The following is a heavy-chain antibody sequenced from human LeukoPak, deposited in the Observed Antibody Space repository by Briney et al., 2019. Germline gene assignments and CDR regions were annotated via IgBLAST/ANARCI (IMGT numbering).Heavy chain of an antibody. J-gene: IGHJ6*03. Sequence: GGSLRLSCAASGFTFRTYNMNWVRQAPGKGLEWVSSITTTESYIYYADSVKGRFTVSRDNAKNSLYLQMNSLRVEDTAVYYCTRDERGYTYGWDYYYYMDVWGKGTTVTVSS. V-gene: IGHV3-21*01. CDR3: TRDERGYTYGWDYYYYMDV. CDR2: ITTTESYI. D-gene: IGHD5-18*01. CDR1: GFTFRTYN.